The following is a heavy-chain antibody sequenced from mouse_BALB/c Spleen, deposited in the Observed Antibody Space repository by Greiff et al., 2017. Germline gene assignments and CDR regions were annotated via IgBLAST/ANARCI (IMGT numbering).Heavy chain of an antibody. Sequence: VQLQQPGAELVRPGASVKLSCKASGYTFTSYWINWVKQRPGQGLEWIGNIYPSDSYTNYNQKFKDKATLTVDKSSSTAYMQLSSPTSEDSAVYYCTRTMITTWGYFDYWGQGTTLTVSS. J-gene: IGHJ2*01. CDR3: TRTMITTWGYFDY. CDR2: IYPSDSYT. V-gene: IGHV1-69*02. CDR1: GYTFTSYW. D-gene: IGHD2-4*01.